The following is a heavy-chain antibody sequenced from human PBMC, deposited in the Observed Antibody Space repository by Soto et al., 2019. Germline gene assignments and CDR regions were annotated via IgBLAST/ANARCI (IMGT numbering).Heavy chain of an antibody. CDR2: IYYSGTT. Sequence: SETLSLTCTVSRGSISSYYWNWIRQPPGKGLEWIGYIYYSGTTNYNPSLKRRVSISLDKSKNQFSLKLTSVTAADTAVYFCARTGKFYYYDMSGLPFDPWGPGVLVTVSS. J-gene: IGHJ5*02. CDR3: ARTGKFYYYDMSGLPFDP. V-gene: IGHV4-59*12. CDR1: RGSISSYY. D-gene: IGHD3-22*01.